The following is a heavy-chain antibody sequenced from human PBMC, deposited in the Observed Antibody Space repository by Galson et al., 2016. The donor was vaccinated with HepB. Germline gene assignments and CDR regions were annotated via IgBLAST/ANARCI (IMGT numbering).Heavy chain of an antibody. Sequence: SLRLSCADSGFPFSSHVMTWVRQAPGKGLEWVSGISGSGDNTYYADSVKGRFTMSRDNSKNTLYLQMNSLRAEDTAVYFCAKDRLGVVPDAFDIWGQGTMVTVSS. CDR3: AKDRLGVVPDAFDI. J-gene: IGHJ3*02. D-gene: IGHD3-3*01. CDR1: GFPFSSHV. CDR2: ISGSGDNT. V-gene: IGHV3-23*01.